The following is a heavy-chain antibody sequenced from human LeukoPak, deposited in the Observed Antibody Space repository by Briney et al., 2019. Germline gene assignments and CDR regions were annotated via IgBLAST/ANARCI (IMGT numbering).Heavy chain of an antibody. Sequence: ASVKVSCKASGYTFTGYYMHWVRQAPGQGLEWMGWINPNSGGTNYAQKFQGRVTMTRDTSISTAYMELSRLRSDDTAVYYCAGDCCPLGYYGMDVWGQGTTVTVSS. CDR3: AGDCCPLGYYGMDV. CDR2: INPNSGGT. J-gene: IGHJ6*02. CDR1: GYTFTGYY. D-gene: IGHD2-15*01. V-gene: IGHV1-2*02.